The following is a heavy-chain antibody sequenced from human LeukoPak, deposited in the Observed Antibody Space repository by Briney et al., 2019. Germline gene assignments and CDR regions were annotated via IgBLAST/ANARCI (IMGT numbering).Heavy chain of an antibody. CDR1: GFTFSSYG. J-gene: IGHJ4*02. Sequence: GSLRLSCAASGFTFSSYGMHWVRQPPGKGLEWIGSVSYRGNTYYNPSLESRVTISVDTSKSRFSLKLSSVTAADTAVYYCARLSPYGASWYPLGNFDYWGQGTLVTVSS. V-gene: IGHV4-39*01. CDR3: ARLSPYGASWYPLGNFDY. D-gene: IGHD6-13*01. CDR2: VSYRGNT.